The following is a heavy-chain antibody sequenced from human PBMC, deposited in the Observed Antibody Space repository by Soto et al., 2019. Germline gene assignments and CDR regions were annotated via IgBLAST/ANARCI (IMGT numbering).Heavy chain of an antibody. CDR2: IKSKTDGGTT. Sequence: GGSLRLSCAASGFTFSNAWMNWVRQAPGKGLEWVGRIKSKTDGGTTDYAAPVKGRFTISRDDSKNTLYLQMNSLKTEDTAVYYCTTFYYDILTGYYYYGMDVWGQGTTVTVSS. CDR1: GFTFSNAW. V-gene: IGHV3-15*07. D-gene: IGHD3-9*01. J-gene: IGHJ6*02. CDR3: TTFYYDILTGYYYYGMDV.